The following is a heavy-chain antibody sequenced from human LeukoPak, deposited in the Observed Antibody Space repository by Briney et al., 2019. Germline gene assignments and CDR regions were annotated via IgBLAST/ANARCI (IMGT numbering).Heavy chain of an antibody. CDR2: ITSSTSYI. CDR1: GFTFSTYN. Sequence: GGSLRLSCAASGFTFSTYNINWVRQAPGKGLEWVSSITSSTSYIYYADSVKGRFTISRDNAKNSLYLQMNSLRAEDTAVYYCARVRVYGDYYFDYWGQGTLVTVSS. J-gene: IGHJ4*02. D-gene: IGHD4-17*01. V-gene: IGHV3-21*01. CDR3: ARVRVYGDYYFDY.